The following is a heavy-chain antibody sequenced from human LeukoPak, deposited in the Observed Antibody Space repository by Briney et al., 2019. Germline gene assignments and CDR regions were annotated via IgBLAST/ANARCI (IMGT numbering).Heavy chain of an antibody. CDR2: IYHSGST. D-gene: IGHD6-13*01. V-gene: IGHV4-30-2*01. CDR3: ARVGAAAGSYNWFDP. Sequence: QASQTLSLTCAVSGGSISSGGYSWSWIRQPPGKGWEWIGYIYHSGSTYYNPSLKCRVTMSVDTSKNQFSLKLSSVTAADTAVYYCARVGAAAGSYNWFDPWGQGTLVTVSS. CDR1: GGSISSGGYS. J-gene: IGHJ5*02.